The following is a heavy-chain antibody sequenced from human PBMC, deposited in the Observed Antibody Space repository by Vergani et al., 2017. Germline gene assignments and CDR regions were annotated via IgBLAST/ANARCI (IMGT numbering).Heavy chain of an antibody. D-gene: IGHD3-22*01. J-gene: IGHJ5*02. CDR2: IDWDDDK. Sequence: QVTLRESGPALVKPTQTLTLTCTFSGFSLSTSGMCVSWIRQPPGKALEWLALIDWDDDKYYSTSLKTRLTISKDTSKNQVVLTMTNMDPVDTATYYCARSYDSSGYYSVGWFDPWGEGTLGTVSS. CDR3: ARSYDSSGYYSVGWFDP. V-gene: IGHV2-70*01. CDR1: GFSLSTSGMC.